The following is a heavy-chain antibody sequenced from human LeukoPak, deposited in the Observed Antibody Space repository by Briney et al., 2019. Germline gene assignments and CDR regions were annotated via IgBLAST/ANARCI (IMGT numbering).Heavy chain of an antibody. Sequence: EGSLRLSCAASGFTFSSYGVNWVRQAPGKGLEWVSYISNSGSTIHYADSVKGRFTVSRDDAKKSLYLQMNSLRAEDTGVYYCARFPTVTTMGYWGQGTLVTVSS. D-gene: IGHD4-17*01. V-gene: IGHV3-48*03. CDR3: ARFPTVTTMGY. CDR2: ISNSGSTI. CDR1: GFTFSSYG. J-gene: IGHJ4*02.